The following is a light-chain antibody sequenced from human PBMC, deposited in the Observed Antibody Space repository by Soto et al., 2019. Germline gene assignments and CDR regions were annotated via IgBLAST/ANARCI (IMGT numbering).Light chain of an antibody. J-gene: IGKJ1*01. CDR2: GAS. CDR3: QQYGSSGT. V-gene: IGKV3-20*01. CDR1: QSVTSNF. Sequence: EIVLTQSPGTLSLSPGERATLSCRASQSVTSNFLAWYRQKPGQAPRLLIYGASNRATGIPDRFSGSGSGTDFTLTISRLEPEDFAVYYCQQYGSSGTFGQGTKVDIK.